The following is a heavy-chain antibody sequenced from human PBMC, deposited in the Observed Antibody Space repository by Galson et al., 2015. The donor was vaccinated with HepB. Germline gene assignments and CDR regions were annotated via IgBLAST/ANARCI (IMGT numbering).Heavy chain of an antibody. V-gene: IGHV5-10-1*01. CDR2: IDPTDSYT. CDR1: GYSFTIYW. D-gene: IGHD5-24*01. J-gene: IGHJ4*02. CDR3: ARGDVYRPSDY. Sequence: QSGAEVKKPGESLRISCTASGYSFTIYWIAWVRQMPGKGLEWMGKIDPTDSYTTYSPSFQGHVTISVDKSITTAYLQWSSLKASDTAMYYCARGDVYRPSDYWGQGTLVTVSS.